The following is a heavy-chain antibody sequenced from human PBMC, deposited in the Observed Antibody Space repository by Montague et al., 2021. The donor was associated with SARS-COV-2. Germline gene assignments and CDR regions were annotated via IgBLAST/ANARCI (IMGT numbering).Heavy chain of an antibody. Sequence: TLSLTCTVSGGSISSGGYYWSWIRQHPGKGLEWIGCIYYSGSNYYXPSLKSRVTISVDTSKNQFSLKLSSVTAADTAVYYCARVVTIFGVGDTFDYWGQGTLVTVSS. CDR1: GGSISSGGYY. D-gene: IGHD3-3*01. J-gene: IGHJ4*02. CDR2: IYYSGSN. CDR3: ARVVTIFGVGDTFDY. V-gene: IGHV4-31*03.